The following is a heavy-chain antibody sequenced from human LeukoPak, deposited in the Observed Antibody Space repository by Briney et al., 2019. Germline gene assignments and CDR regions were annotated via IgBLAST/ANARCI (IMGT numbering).Heavy chain of an antibody. CDR1: GFTFSSYW. V-gene: IGHV3-7*01. J-gene: IGHJ4*02. D-gene: IGHD5-18*01. Sequence: GGSLRLSCAASGFTFSSYWMSWVRQAPGKGLEWVANIKQDGSEKYYVDSVKGRFTISRDNAKNSLYLQMNSLRAEDTAVYYCARDGPRYGGDTAMVHFDSWGQGTLVTVSS. CDR3: ARDGPRYGGDTAMVHFDS. CDR2: IKQDGSEK.